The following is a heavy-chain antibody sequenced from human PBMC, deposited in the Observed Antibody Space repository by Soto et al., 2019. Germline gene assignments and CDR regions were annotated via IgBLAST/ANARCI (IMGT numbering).Heavy chain of an antibody. CDR3: ARLRGVVGAAGAFDI. V-gene: IGHV1-69*13. CDR2: IIPIFGTA. Sequence: ASVKVSCKASGGTFSSYAISWVRQAPGQGLEWMGGIIPIFGTANYAQKFQGRVTITADESTSTAYMELSSLRSEDTAVYYCARLRGVVGAAGAFDIWGQGTMVTVSS. D-gene: IGHD1-26*01. CDR1: GGTFSSYA. J-gene: IGHJ3*02.